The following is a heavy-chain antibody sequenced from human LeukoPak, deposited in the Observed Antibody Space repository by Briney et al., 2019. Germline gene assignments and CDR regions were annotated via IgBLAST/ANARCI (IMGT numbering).Heavy chain of an antibody. J-gene: IGHJ4*02. V-gene: IGHV1-69*04. CDR2: IIPILGIA. D-gene: IGHD6-13*01. CDR3: VTRAGIAAAGTLSY. Sequence: ASVKVSCKASGGTFSSYAISWVRQAPGQGLEWMGRIIPILGIANYAQKFQGRVTITADKSTSTAYMELSSLRSEDTAVYYCVTRAGIAAAGTLSYWGQGTLVTVSS. CDR1: GGTFSSYA.